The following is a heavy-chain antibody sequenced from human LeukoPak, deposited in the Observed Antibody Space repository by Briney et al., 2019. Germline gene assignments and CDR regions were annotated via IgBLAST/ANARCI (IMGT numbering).Heavy chain of an antibody. CDR2: IKEDGSEK. D-gene: IGHD2-2*01. Sequence: PGGSPRLSCVASGFTLRRRDWRTWVRQAPGKGLEWVANIKEDGSEKNDVDTVKGRFTISRDNAKNSVNLQMTSQRVEGTAIKYCARTAPAGPGKFVHFYYTMDIWGKGTTVT. CDR3: ARTAPAGPGKFVHFYYTMDI. V-gene: IGHV3-7*01. CDR1: GFTLRRRDW. J-gene: IGHJ6*03.